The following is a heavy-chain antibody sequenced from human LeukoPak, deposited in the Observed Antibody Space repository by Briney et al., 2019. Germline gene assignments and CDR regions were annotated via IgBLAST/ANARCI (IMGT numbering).Heavy chain of an antibody. Sequence: GGSLRLSCAASGFTFSSYGMHWVRQAPGKGPEWVAVISYDGSKKYYADSVKGRFTISRDNAKNSLYLQMNSLRAEDTAVYYCARDDWFDPWGQGTLVTVSS. CDR3: ARDDWFDP. CDR2: ISYDGSKK. V-gene: IGHV3-30*03. J-gene: IGHJ5*02. CDR1: GFTFSSYG.